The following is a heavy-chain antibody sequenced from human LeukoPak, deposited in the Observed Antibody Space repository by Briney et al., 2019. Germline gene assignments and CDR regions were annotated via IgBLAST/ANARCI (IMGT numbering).Heavy chain of an antibody. Sequence: SETLSLTCTVSGGSISSSSYYWGWIRQPPGKGLEWIGSIYYSGSTYYNPSLKSRVTISVDTSKNQFSLKLSSVTAADTAVYYCARLRGYDYYMDVWGKGTTVTVSS. CDR2: IYYSGST. D-gene: IGHD3-16*01. V-gene: IGHV4-39*07. J-gene: IGHJ6*03. CDR1: GGSISSSSYY. CDR3: ARLRGYDYYMDV.